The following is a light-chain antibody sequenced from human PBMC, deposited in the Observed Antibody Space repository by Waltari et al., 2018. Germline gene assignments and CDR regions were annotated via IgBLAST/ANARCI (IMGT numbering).Light chain of an antibody. J-gene: IGLJ2*01. Sequence: SSDLTQDPAVSVALGQTVRITCQGDILRTYYGNWCRQKPGQPPELVIYGKNHRPSGIPDRFSASSSGNTASLIITGAQAEDEVDYYCSARELSGHVVFGGGTRLTVL. CDR1: ILRTYY. CDR2: GKN. CDR3: SARELSGHVV. V-gene: IGLV3-19*01.